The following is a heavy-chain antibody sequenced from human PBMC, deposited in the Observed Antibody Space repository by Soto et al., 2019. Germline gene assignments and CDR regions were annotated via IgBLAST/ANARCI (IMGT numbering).Heavy chain of an antibody. V-gene: IGHV1-8*01. CDR1: GYTFTSYD. D-gene: IGHD3-10*01. CDR3: ARGAIMVRGVIINQTYYFDY. CDR2: MNPNSGNT. Sequence: ASVKVSCKASGYTFTSYDINWVRQATGQGLEWMGWMNPNSGNTGYAQKFQGRVTMTRNTSISTAYMELSSLRSEDTAVYYCARGAIMVRGVIINQTYYFDYWGQGTLVTVSS. J-gene: IGHJ4*02.